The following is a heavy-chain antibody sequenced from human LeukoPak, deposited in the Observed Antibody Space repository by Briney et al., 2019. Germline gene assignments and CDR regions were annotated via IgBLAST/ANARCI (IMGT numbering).Heavy chain of an antibody. D-gene: IGHD3-3*01. V-gene: IGHV1-2*02. Sequence: ASVKLSCKASGATFSSYAISWVRQAPGQGLEWMGWINPNSGGTNYAQKFQGRVTMTRDTSISTAYMELSRLRSDDTAVYYCARLTTRGLYYFDYWGQGTLVTVSS. J-gene: IGHJ4*02. CDR3: ARLTTRGLYYFDY. CDR1: GATFSSYA. CDR2: INPNSGGT.